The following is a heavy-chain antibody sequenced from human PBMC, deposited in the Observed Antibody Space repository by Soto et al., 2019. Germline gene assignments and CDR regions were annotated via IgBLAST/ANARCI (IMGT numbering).Heavy chain of an antibody. CDR2: ISGSGGST. CDR3: AKRDRELGWFDP. D-gene: IGHD7-27*01. CDR1: GFTFSSYA. Sequence: GSLRLSCAASGFTFSSYAMSWVRQAPGKGLEWVSAISGSGGSTYYADSVKGRFTISRDNSKNTLYLQMNSLRAEDTAVYYCAKRDRELGWFDPWGQGTLVTVSS. V-gene: IGHV3-23*01. J-gene: IGHJ5*02.